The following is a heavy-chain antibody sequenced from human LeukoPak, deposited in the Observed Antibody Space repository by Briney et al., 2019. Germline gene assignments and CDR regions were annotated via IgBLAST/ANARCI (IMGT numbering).Heavy chain of an antibody. Sequence: GGSLRLSCAPSGFTFSSYAMHWVRQAPGKGLEWVSVISYAGSNKFYADSVRGRVTISRDNSKNTLYLQMNNLKTEDTAVYYCARGQHRVTYSDDAFDIWGQGTMVTVSS. V-gene: IGHV3-30-3*01. J-gene: IGHJ3*02. D-gene: IGHD4-11*01. CDR1: GFTFSSYA. CDR3: ARGQHRVTYSDDAFDI. CDR2: ISYAGSNK.